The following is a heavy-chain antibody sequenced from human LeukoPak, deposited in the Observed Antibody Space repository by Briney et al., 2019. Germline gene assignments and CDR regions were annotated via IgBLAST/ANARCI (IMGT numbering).Heavy chain of an antibody. V-gene: IGHV3-30*03. Sequence: GGSLRLSCAASGFTFSSYGMHWVRQAPGKGLEWVAVISYDGSNKYYADSVKGRFTISRDNSKNTPYLQMNSLRAEDTAVYYCAICSYGLDYYFDYWGQGTLVTVSS. CDR2: ISYDGSNK. CDR3: AICSYGLDYYFDY. D-gene: IGHD5-18*01. J-gene: IGHJ4*02. CDR1: GFTFSSYG.